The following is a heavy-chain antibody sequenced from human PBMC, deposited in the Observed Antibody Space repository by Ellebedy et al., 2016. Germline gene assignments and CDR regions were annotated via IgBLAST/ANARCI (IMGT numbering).Heavy chain of an antibody. Sequence: ASVKVSXKASRYTFSNYDVNWVRQASGQGLEWMGWMNPGSGNTGYAQKFQGRVTMTRNTSISTAYMELSSLRSEDTAVYYCARDQDRSGFGDPPAFDIWGQGTMVTVSS. CDR2: MNPGSGNT. V-gene: IGHV1-8*01. D-gene: IGHD3-10*01. J-gene: IGHJ3*02. CDR3: ARDQDRSGFGDPPAFDI. CDR1: RYTFSNYD.